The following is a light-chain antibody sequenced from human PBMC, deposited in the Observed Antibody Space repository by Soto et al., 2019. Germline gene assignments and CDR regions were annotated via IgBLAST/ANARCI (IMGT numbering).Light chain of an antibody. CDR3: SSYAGRVV. CDR1: SSDVGSYNL. J-gene: IGLJ2*01. CDR2: EGT. V-gene: IGLV2-23*01. Sequence: QSALTQPASVSGSPGQSITISCTGTSSDVGSYNLVSWYQQHPGKAPKLIIYEGTNRPSGVSNRFSGSKSGNTASLTISGLHAEDEAHYYCSSYAGRVVFGGGTKLTVL.